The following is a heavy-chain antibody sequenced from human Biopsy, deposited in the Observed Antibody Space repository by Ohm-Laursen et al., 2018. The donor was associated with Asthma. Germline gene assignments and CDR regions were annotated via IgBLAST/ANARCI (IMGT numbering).Heavy chain of an antibody. CDR3: AKDRDYDILTGPPGFDY. Sequence: SLRLSCTASGFTFSSYAMNCVRQAPGKGLEWVSTVSGSGGNTYYADSVKGRFTISRDNSKNTLYLQMNSLRAEDTAVYYCAKDRDYDILTGPPGFDYWGQGTLVTVSS. D-gene: IGHD3-9*01. CDR1: GFTFSSYA. J-gene: IGHJ4*02. V-gene: IGHV3-23*01. CDR2: VSGSGGNT.